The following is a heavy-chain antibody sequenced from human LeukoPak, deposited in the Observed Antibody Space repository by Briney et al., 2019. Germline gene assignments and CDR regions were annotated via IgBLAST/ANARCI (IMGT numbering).Heavy chain of an antibody. J-gene: IGHJ4*02. CDR2: IYPGDSDI. CDR3: ARRSSSGGYYFDY. V-gene: IGHV5-51*01. Sequence: GESLKISCKGSGYNFDSYWIGWVRQMPGKGPEWMVIIYPGDSDIKYSPSFGGQVTISADKSDSTAYLQWSSLKASDTAIYYCARRSSSGGYYFDYWGQGTLVTVSS. D-gene: IGHD6-6*01. CDR1: GYNFDSYW.